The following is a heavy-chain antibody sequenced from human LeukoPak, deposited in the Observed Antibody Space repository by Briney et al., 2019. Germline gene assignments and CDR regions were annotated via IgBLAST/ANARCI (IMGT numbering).Heavy chain of an antibody. CDR1: GFTFRNYA. Sequence: GGSLRLSCAASGFTFRNYAMSWVRQAPGKGLEWVSAITGSGDSTYYADSVKGRFTISRDNSKNTLYVEMNTLRAEDTAVYYCAKWGDYDILTGYYVSDFWGQGTVVTVSS. J-gene: IGHJ4*02. CDR2: ITGSGDST. V-gene: IGHV3-23*01. CDR3: AKWGDYDILTGYYVSDF. D-gene: IGHD3-9*01.